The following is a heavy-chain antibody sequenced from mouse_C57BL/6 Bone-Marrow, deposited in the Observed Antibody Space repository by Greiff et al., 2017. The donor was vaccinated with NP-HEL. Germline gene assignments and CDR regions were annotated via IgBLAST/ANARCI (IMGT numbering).Heavy chain of an antibody. CDR3: ARLGIYYGND. Sequence: VQLKESGPELVKPGASVKISCKASGYSFTDYNMNWVKQSNGKSLEWIGVINPNYGTTSYNQKFKGKVTFTVDQSSSTAYMQSKSLTSEDSAVYYCARLGIYYGNDWGKGTTLTVSS. CDR2: INPNYGTT. V-gene: IGHV1-39*01. CDR1: GYSFTDYN. J-gene: IGHJ2*01. D-gene: IGHD2-1*01.